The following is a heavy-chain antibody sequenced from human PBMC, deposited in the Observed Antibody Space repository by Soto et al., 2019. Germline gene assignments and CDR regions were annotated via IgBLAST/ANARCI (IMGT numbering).Heavy chain of an antibody. Sequence: QVQLQQWGAGLLKPSETLSLTCAVYGGSFSGYYWSWIRQPPGKGLEWIGEINHSGSTNYNPSLKSRVTISVDTSKNQFSLKLSSVTAADTAVYYCARGGPRFRPPGAFDIWGQGTMVTVSS. CDR1: GGSFSGYY. J-gene: IGHJ3*02. CDR3: ARGGPRFRPPGAFDI. D-gene: IGHD3-3*01. CDR2: INHSGST. V-gene: IGHV4-34*01.